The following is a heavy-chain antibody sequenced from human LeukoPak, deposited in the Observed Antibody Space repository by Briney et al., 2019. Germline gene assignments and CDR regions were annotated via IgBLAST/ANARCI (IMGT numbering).Heavy chain of an antibody. D-gene: IGHD6-13*01. Sequence: PGRSLRLSCAASGFTFSSYGMHWVRQAPGKGLEWVAVIWYDGSNKYYADSVKGRFTISRDNSKNTLYLQMNSLRAEDTAEYYCARDWHSSSWCYGMDVWGQGTTVTVSS. CDR1: GFTFSSYG. CDR3: ARDWHSSSWCYGMDV. CDR2: IWYDGSNK. J-gene: IGHJ6*02. V-gene: IGHV3-33*01.